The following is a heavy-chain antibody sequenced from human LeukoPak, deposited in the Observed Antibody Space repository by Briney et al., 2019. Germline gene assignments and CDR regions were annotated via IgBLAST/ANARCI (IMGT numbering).Heavy chain of an antibody. CDR3: ARVTSRLGWFDP. CDR1: GGSISSYY. CDR2: IYTSGST. D-gene: IGHD1-14*01. J-gene: IGHJ5*02. V-gene: IGHV4-4*07. Sequence: SETLSLTCTVSGGSISSYYWSWIRQPAGKGLEWIGRIYTSGSTNYNPSLKSRVTVSVDTSKNQFSLKLRSVTAADTAVYYCARVTSRLGWFDPWGQGTLVTVSS.